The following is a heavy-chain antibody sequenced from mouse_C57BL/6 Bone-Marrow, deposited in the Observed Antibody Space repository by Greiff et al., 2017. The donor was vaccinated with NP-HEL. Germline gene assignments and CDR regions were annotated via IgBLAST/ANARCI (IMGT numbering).Heavy chain of an antibody. J-gene: IGHJ1*03. CDR3: ARYVDYYGSSHWYFDV. CDR2: IYPRSGNT. D-gene: IGHD1-1*01. Sequence: VKLMESGAELARPGASVKLSCKASGYTFTSYGISWVKQRTGQGLEWIGEIYPRSGNTYYNEKFKGKATLTADKSSSTAYMELRSLTSEDSAAYFCARYVDYYGSSHWYFDVWGTGTTVTVSS. V-gene: IGHV1-81*01. CDR1: GYTFTSYG.